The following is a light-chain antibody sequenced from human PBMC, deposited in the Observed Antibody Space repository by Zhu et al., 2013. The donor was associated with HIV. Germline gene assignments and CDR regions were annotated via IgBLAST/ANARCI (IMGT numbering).Light chain of an antibody. J-gene: IGKJ3*01. CDR2: ETS. Sequence: DIQMTQSPSSVSASVGDRVTITCRASQTISFWLAWYQQKPGKAPKLLIYETSNLQSGVPSRFSGSGSGTEFTLTISSLQPDDIATYYCQQYNSFSSFGPGTKVDIK. CDR3: QQYNSFSS. V-gene: IGKV1-5*03. CDR1: QTISFW.